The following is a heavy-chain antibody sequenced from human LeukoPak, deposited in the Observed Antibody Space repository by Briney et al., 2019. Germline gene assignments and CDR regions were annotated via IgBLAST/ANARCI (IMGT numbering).Heavy chain of an antibody. CDR2: IKQDGSEK. V-gene: IGHV3-7*03. Sequence: PGGSLRLSCAASGFTFSSYWMSWVRQAPGKGLEWVANIKQDGSEKYYVDSVKGRFTISRDNAKNSLYLQMNSLRAEDTAVYYCAKAGERGLRFLEWLSLFDYWGQGTLVTVSS. CDR1: GFTFSSYW. CDR3: AKAGERGLRFLEWLSLFDY. J-gene: IGHJ4*02. D-gene: IGHD3-3*01.